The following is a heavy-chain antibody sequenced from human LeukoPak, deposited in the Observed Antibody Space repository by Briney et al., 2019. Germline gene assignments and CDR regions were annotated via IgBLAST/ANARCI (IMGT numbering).Heavy chain of an antibody. CDR3: TILPDY. D-gene: IGHD2-21*01. J-gene: IGHJ4*02. CDR1: GFTFSSYG. Sequence: GGSLRLSCAASGFTFSSYGMSWVRRAPGKGLEWVSAISGSGGSTYYADSVKGRFTISRDNSKNTLYLQMNSLRSEDTALYYCTILPDYWGQGTLVTVSS. CDR2: ISGSGGST. V-gene: IGHV3-23*01.